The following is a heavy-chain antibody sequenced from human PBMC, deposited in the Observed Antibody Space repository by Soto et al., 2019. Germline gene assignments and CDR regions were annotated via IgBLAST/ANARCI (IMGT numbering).Heavy chain of an antibody. CDR3: ARDLGGSGSYSPVDYGMDV. J-gene: IGHJ6*02. D-gene: IGHD3-10*01. CDR1: GGTFSSYA. V-gene: IGHV1-69*06. CDR2: IIPIFGTA. Sequence: QVQLVQSGAEVKKPGSSVKVSCKASGGTFSSYAISWVRQAPGQGLEWMGGIIPIFGTANYAQKFQGRVTITADKSTSTAYTELSSLRSEDTAVYYCARDLGGSGSYSPVDYGMDVWGQGTTVTVSS.